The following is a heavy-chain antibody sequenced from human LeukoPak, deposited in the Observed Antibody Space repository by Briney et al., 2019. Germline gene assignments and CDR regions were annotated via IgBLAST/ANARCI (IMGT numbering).Heavy chain of an antibody. J-gene: IGHJ4*02. Sequence: SETLSLTCSVSGGSISGYYWTWIRQPPGKGLEWIGYVSYSGDTSYNPSLKSRVTMSVDTSKNQISLNLNFVTAADTAVYYCPRVRLRSAPDNWGQGTLVTVSS. V-gene: IGHV4-59*01. CDR1: GGSISGYY. CDR2: VSYSGDT. D-gene: IGHD3-16*01. CDR3: PRVRLRSAPDN.